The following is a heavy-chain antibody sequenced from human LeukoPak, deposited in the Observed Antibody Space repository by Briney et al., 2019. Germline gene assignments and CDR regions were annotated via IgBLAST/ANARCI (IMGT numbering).Heavy chain of an antibody. V-gene: IGHV4-4*02. CDR2: IYHSGST. Sequence: SETLSLTCAVSGGSISSSNWWSWVRQPPGKGLEWIGEIYHSGSTNYNPSLKSRVTISVDTSKNQFSLKLSSVTAADTAVYYCARDRVKILDYWGQGTLVTVSS. J-gene: IGHJ4*02. CDR3: ARDRVKILDY. D-gene: IGHD3-10*01. CDR1: GGSISSSNW.